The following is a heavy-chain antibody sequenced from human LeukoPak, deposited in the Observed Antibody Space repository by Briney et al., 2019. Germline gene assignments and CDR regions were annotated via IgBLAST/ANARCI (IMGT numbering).Heavy chain of an antibody. D-gene: IGHD3-10*01. CDR3: ARLPNTYYYGSGSDWFDP. CDR1: GYTFTSYG. CDR2: ISAYNGNT. V-gene: IGHV1-18*01. Sequence: ASVKVSCKASGYTFTSYGISWVRQAPGQGLEWMGWISAYNGNTNYAQKLQGRVTMTTDTSTSTAYMELRSLRSDDTAVYYCARLPNTYYYGSGSDWFDPWGQGTLVTVSS. J-gene: IGHJ5*02.